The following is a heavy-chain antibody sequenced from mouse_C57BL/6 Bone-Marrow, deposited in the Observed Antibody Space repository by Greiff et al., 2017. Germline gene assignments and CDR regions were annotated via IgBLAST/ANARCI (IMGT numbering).Heavy chain of an antibody. CDR3: ARVDGYCYFDV. CDR1: GFTFSSYG. CDR2: ISSGGSYA. J-gene: IGHJ1*03. Sequence: EVKGVESGGDLVKPGGSLKLSCAASGFTFSSYGMSWVRQTPDKRLEWVATISSGGSYAYYPDSVKGRFTISRYNAKNTLYLQLCSLKSEDTAMYYSARVDGYCYFDVWGTGTSVTVSS. V-gene: IGHV5-6*01. D-gene: IGHD1-1*01.